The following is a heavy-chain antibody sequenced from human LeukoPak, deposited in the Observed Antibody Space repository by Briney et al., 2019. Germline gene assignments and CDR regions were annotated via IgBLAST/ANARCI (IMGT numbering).Heavy chain of an antibody. Sequence: ASVKVSCKASGDTFTGYYMHWVRQAPGQGLEWMGWINPNSGGTNYAQKFQGRVTMTRDTSISTAYMELSRLRSDDTAVYYCARDAGYSSSWYPTPYYFDYWGQGTLVTVSS. CDR2: INPNSGGT. CDR3: ARDAGYSSSWYPTPYYFDY. J-gene: IGHJ4*02. V-gene: IGHV1-2*02. D-gene: IGHD6-13*01. CDR1: GDTFTGYY.